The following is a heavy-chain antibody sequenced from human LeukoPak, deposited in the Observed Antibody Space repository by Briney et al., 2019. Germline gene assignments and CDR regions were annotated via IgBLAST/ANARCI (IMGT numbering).Heavy chain of an antibody. Sequence: GASVKVSCKASGYTFTGYYMHWVRQDPGQGLEWMGWINPNSGGTNYAQKFQGRVTMTRDTSISTAYMELSRPRSDDTAVYYCARGSGIAANFDYWGQGTLVTVSS. D-gene: IGHD6-13*01. CDR3: ARGSGIAANFDY. J-gene: IGHJ4*02. CDR1: GYTFTGYY. CDR2: INPNSGGT. V-gene: IGHV1-2*02.